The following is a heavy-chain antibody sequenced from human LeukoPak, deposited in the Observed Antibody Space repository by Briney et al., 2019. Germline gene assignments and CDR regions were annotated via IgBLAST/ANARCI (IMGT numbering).Heavy chain of an antibody. J-gene: IGHJ4*02. CDR1: GFTFSSYS. D-gene: IGHD3-9*01. CDR3: ASPLGKNYDILTGYPDY. CDR2: ISSSSSYI. V-gene: IGHV3-21*01. Sequence: GGSLRLSCAASGFTFSSYSMNWVRQAPGKGLEWVSSISSSSSYIYYADPVKGRFTISRDNAKNSLYLQMNSLRAEDTAVYYCASPLGKNYDILTGYPDYWGQGTLVTVSS.